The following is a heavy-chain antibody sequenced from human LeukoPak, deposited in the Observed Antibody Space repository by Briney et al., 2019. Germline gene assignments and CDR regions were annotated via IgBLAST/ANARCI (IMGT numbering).Heavy chain of an antibody. Sequence: ASVKVSCKASGYTFTSYYMHWLRQAPGQGLEWMGIINPSGGSTSYAQKFQGRVTMTRDTSTSTVYMELSSLRSEDTAVYYCARGPYYDILTGRTVEAFDIWGQGTMVTVSS. CDR1: GYTFTSYY. J-gene: IGHJ3*02. D-gene: IGHD3-9*01. V-gene: IGHV1-46*01. CDR2: INPSGGST. CDR3: ARGPYYDILTGRTVEAFDI.